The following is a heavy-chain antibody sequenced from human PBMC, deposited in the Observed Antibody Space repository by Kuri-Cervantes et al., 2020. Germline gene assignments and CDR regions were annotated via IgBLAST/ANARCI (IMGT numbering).Heavy chain of an antibody. CDR2: INAGNGNT. CDR3: AAAVGGAQTRFNWFDP. CDR1: GYTFTSYA. J-gene: IGHJ5*02. V-gene: IGHV1-3*01. Sequence: ASVKVSCKASGYTFTSYAMHWVRQAPGQRLEWMGWINAGNGNTKYSQKFQGRVTITRDTSASTAYMELSSLRSDDTAVYYCAAAVGGAQTRFNWFDPWGQGTLVTVSS. D-gene: IGHD6-25*01.